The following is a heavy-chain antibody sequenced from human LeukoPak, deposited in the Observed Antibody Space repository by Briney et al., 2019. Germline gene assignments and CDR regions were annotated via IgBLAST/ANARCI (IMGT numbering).Heavy chain of an antibody. J-gene: IGHJ4*02. CDR2: ISSDGSVT. V-gene: IGHV3-74*03. D-gene: IGHD2-21*02. Sequence: GGPLRLSCAVSGFSFTNYWMHWVRQDPGKGLVWVSYISSDGSVTKYADSVKGRFTISRDNAVNTLYLQMNSLRVEDTAVYYCVRGSLRLPRSTPDYWGQGTLVTVSS. CDR1: GFSFTNYW. CDR3: VRGSLRLPRSTPDY.